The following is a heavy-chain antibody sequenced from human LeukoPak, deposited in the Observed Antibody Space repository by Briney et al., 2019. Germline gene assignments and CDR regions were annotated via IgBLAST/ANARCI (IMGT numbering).Heavy chain of an antibody. J-gene: IGHJ4*02. CDR1: GYTFTSHG. Sequence: ASVKVSCKASGYTFTSHGISWVRQAPGQGLEWMGWISAYNGNTNYAQKLQGRVSMTTDTSTSTAYMELSSLRSEDTAVYYCARDKDYGSGSYYTDYWGQGTLVTVSS. CDR3: ARDKDYGSGSYYTDY. CDR2: ISAYNGNT. V-gene: IGHV1-18*01. D-gene: IGHD3-10*01.